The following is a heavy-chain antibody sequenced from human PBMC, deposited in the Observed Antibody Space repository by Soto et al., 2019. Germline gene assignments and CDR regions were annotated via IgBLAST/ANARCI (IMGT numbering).Heavy chain of an antibody. V-gene: IGHV3-30*04. Sequence: QVQLVESGGGVVQPGRSLRLSCAASGLTFSRYAMHWVRQAPGKGLEWVAVIIYDGSNKHYADSVQCRFTISRDNSKNTLYLQMNSLRAEDTAVYYCEAELGNTGYDGHDYWGQGTLVTVSS. D-gene: IGHD5-12*01. CDR1: GLTFSRYA. CDR3: EAELGNTGYDGHDY. CDR2: IIYDGSNK. J-gene: IGHJ4*02.